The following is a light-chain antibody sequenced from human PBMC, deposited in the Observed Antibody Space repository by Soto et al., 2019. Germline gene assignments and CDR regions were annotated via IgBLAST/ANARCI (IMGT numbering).Light chain of an antibody. V-gene: IGKV1-5*03. Sequence: DIQMTQSPSTLSASVGDRVTITCRASQSISSWLDWYQQKPGKAPKLLIYKASSLESGVPSRFSGSGSGTEFTLTISSLQPDDFATYSCQQYNSYPYTFGQGTKLEIK. CDR1: QSISSW. J-gene: IGKJ2*01. CDR3: QQYNSYPYT. CDR2: KAS.